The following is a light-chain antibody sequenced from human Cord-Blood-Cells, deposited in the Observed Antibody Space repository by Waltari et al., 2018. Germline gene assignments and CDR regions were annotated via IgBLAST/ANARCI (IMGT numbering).Light chain of an antibody. J-gene: IGLJ2*01. CDR1: ITDGGSYNL. CDR3: CSYAGSSTLV. V-gene: IGLV2-23*02. Sequence: QSALTHPPSVSGSPGQSIRIPCTGTITDGGSYNLFSWYQQHPGKATKLMIYEVSKRPSGVSNRFSGSKSGNTASLTISGLQAEDEADYYCCSYAGSSTLVFGGGTKLTVL. CDR2: EVS.